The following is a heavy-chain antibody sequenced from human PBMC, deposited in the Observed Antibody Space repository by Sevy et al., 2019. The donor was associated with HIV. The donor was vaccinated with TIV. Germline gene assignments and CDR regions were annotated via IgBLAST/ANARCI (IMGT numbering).Heavy chain of an antibody. V-gene: IGHV3-30*02. CDR1: GFIFSSFG. J-gene: IGHJ6*02. CDR2: IHYKGSDK. Sequence: GGSLRLSCAASGFIFSSFGMHWVRQAPGKGLEWVAFIHYKGSDKYYADAVKGRYTISRDNSKNTVYRQMRSLRAEDTAVYYCAKDYSTGWYGYYYGMDVRGQGTTVTVSS. D-gene: IGHD6-19*01. CDR3: AKDYSTGWYGYYYGMDV.